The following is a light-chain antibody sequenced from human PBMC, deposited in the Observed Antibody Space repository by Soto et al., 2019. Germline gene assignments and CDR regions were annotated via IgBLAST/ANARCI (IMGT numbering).Light chain of an antibody. V-gene: IGKV3-20*01. CDR1: ETVATN. CDR3: HQYGSSPAT. Sequence: VLTQSPATLSVSPGERATLSCWASETVATNLAWYQQKPGQAPRLLISGASTRAAGISDRFSGSGSGTDFTLTISRLEPEDFAVYYCHQYGSSPATFGQGTKVDI. CDR2: GAS. J-gene: IGKJ1*01.